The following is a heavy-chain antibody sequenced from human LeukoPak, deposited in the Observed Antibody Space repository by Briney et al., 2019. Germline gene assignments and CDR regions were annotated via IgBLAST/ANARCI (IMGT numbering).Heavy chain of an antibody. CDR1: GFTFSGSA. CDR2: IRSKANSYAT. Sequence: GGSLGLSCAASGFTFSGSAMHWVRQASGKGLEWVGRIRSKANSYATAYAASVKGRFTISRDDSKNTAYLQMNSLKTEDTAVYYCTSKNGLPFDYWGQGTLVTVSS. V-gene: IGHV3-73*01. D-gene: IGHD2-8*01. CDR3: TSKNGLPFDY. J-gene: IGHJ4*02.